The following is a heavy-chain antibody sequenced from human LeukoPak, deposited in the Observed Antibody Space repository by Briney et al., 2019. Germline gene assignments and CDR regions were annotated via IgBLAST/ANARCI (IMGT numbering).Heavy chain of an antibody. CDR1: GGSVSSSAYF. CDR2: IYYSGST. Sequence: KPSETLSLTCTVSGGSVSSSAYFWGWIRQPPGKGLEWIANIYYSGSTYYNPSLKSRVTMSVDTSKNQFSLKLSSVTAADTAVYYCASAYYDILGGHFDYWGQGNLVTVSS. D-gene: IGHD3-9*01. V-gene: IGHV4-39*07. CDR3: ASAYYDILGGHFDY. J-gene: IGHJ4*02.